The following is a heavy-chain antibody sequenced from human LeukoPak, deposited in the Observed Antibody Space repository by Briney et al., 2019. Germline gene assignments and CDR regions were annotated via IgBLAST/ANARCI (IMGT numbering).Heavy chain of an antibody. J-gene: IGHJ4*02. CDR3: ARGVGYSYGSSDY. V-gene: IGHV1-3*04. D-gene: IGHD5-18*01. Sequence: VASVKVSCKASGFIFTSYTIHWVRQAPGQRLEWMVWINTGNGNTKSSQNFQGRVTITRDTSATTTYMALSRLRSEDTALYYCARGVGYSYGSSDYWGQGTLVTVSS. CDR1: GFIFTSYT. CDR2: INTGNGNT.